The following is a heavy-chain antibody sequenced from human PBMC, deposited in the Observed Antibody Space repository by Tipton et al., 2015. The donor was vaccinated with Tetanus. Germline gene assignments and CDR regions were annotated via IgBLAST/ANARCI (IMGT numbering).Heavy chain of an antibody. J-gene: IGHJ4*02. D-gene: IGHD6-25*01. CDR1: GFTFSNYA. V-gene: IGHV3-48*03. CDR3: VSGSALDY. CDR2: ISSSGATI. Sequence: SLRLSCVASGFTFSNYAFNWVRQAPGKGLEWLSYISSSGATINYADSVKGRFTLSRDNAKNSLFLEMNSLRADDTAVYYCVSGSALDYWGQGTLITVSS.